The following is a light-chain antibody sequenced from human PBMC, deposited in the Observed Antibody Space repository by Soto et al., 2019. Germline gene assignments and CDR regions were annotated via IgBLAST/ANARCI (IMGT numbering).Light chain of an antibody. CDR3: SSYAGSNNLV. CDR1: SSDVGGYNY. Sequence: QSALTQPPSASGSPGQSVTISCTGTSSDVGGYNYVSWYQQHPGKAPKVMIYEVSERPSGVPDRFSGSKSGNTASLTVSGLLAADEADYYCSSYAGSNNLVFGGGTKLTVL. CDR2: EVS. V-gene: IGLV2-8*01. J-gene: IGLJ3*02.